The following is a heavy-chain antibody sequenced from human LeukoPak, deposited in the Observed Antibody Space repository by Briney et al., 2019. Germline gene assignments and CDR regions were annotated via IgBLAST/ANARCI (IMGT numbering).Heavy chain of an antibody. CDR1: GGTFSSYA. V-gene: IGHV1-69*06. J-gene: IGHJ6*03. CDR3: AVAATPEDYYYYYMDV. D-gene: IGHD2-15*01. Sequence: ASVKVSCKASGGTFSSYAISWVRQAPRQGLEWMGGIIPIFGTANYAQKFQGRVTITADKSTSTAYMELSSLRSEDTAVYYCAVAATPEDYYYYYMDVWGKGTTVTVSS. CDR2: IIPIFGTA.